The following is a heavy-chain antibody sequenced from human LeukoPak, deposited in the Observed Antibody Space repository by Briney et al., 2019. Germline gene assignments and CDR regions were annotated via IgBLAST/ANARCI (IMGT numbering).Heavy chain of an antibody. CDR1: AYTLGTYY. CDR2: INPSGST. D-gene: IGHD5-24*01. CDR3: ARSTDGYNGNYYSD. Sequence: ASVTVSCTPSAYTLGTYYIHWLRQAPGQGLEWMGIINPSGSTSYAQKFLGRVTMTRDTSTSTVYMELSTLRSEDTAVYYCARSTDGYNGNYYSDWGQGTTVTVSS. V-gene: IGHV1-46*01. J-gene: IGHJ6*02.